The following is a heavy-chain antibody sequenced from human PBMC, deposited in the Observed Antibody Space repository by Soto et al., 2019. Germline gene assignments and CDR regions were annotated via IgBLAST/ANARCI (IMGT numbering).Heavy chain of an antibody. CDR1: GFTFSSYA. CDR2: ISYDGSNK. J-gene: IGHJ4*02. CDR3: AREQVTMIVVVSLDY. Sequence: VQLVESGGGVVQPGRSLRLSCAASGFTFSSYAMHWVRQAPGKGLEWVAVISYDGSNKYYADSVKGRFTISRDNSKNTLYLQMNSLRAEDTAVYYCAREQVTMIVVVSLDYWGQGTLVTVSS. D-gene: IGHD3-22*01. V-gene: IGHV3-30-3*01.